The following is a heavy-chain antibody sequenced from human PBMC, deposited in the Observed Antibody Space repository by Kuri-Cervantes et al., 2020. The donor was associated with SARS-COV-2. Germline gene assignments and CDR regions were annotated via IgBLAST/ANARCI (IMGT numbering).Heavy chain of an antibody. Sequence: GESLKISCEASGFTFSTYWMTWVRQAPGKGLEWMANIKEDGSEKYFVDSVKGRIAVSRDNAKSSLFLQMDSLTAEGTAVYYCTRGRYAFDIWGQGTLVTVSS. CDR3: TRGRYAFDI. J-gene: IGHJ3*02. V-gene: IGHV3-7*01. CDR2: IKEDGSEK. CDR1: GFTFSTYW.